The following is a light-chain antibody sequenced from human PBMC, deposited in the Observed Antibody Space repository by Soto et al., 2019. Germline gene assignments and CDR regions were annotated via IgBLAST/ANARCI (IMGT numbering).Light chain of an antibody. CDR3: QQYAGPPTT. Sequence: EIVLTQSPATLSLSPGERATLSCRASQTVSNNYLAWCQQKPGQAPRVIMYGASRRATGIPDRFSGGGSGTDFTLTISRLEPEDFAVYFCQQYAGPPTTFGQGTRIEIK. CDR1: QTVSNNY. J-gene: IGKJ5*01. V-gene: IGKV3-20*01. CDR2: GAS.